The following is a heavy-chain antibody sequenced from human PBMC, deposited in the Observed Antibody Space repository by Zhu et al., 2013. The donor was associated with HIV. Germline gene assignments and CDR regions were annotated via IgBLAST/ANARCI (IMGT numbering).Heavy chain of an antibody. CDR3: AREGGGYTSGWYGFDI. V-gene: IGHV1-2*02. CDR2: INCNNGGT. Sequence: QVQLEQSGAEVKEPGASVKVSCKASGYTFSAHYIHWVRQAPGQGLEWMGWINCNNGGTKYAQKFQGRVTMTSDTSINTAYMDLNSLTSDDTAVYFCAREGGGYTSGWYGFDIYGQGTMVTVSS. CDR1: GYTFSAHY. J-gene: IGHJ3*02. D-gene: IGHD6-19*01.